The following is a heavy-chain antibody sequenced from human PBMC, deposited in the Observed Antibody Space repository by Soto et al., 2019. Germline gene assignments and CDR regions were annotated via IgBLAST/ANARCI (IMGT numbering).Heavy chain of an antibody. CDR3: ARGYCSSTSCYEGY. CDR1: GFTVSSNY. CDR2: IYSGGST. V-gene: IGHV3-66*01. J-gene: IGHJ4*02. Sequence: EVQLVESGGGLVQPGGSLRLSCAASGFTVSSNYMSWVRQAPGKGLEWVSVIYSGGSTYYADSVKGRFTISRDNSKNTLYLQMNSMRAEDTAVYYCARGYCSSTSCYEGYWGQGTLVTVSS. D-gene: IGHD2-2*01.